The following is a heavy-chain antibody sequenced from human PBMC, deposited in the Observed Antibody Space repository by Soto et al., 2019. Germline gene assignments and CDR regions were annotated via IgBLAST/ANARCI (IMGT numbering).Heavy chain of an antibody. CDR3: AKEQSILRYFDWPLDFDY. CDR1: GFTFSSYG. D-gene: IGHD3-9*01. J-gene: IGHJ4*02. CDR2: ISYDGSNK. Sequence: GGSLRLSCAASGFTFSSYGMHWVRQAPGKGLEWVAVISYDGSNKYYADSVKGRFTISRDNSKNTLYLQMNSLRAEDTAVYYCAKEQSILRYFDWPLDFDYWGQGTLVTVSS. V-gene: IGHV3-30*18.